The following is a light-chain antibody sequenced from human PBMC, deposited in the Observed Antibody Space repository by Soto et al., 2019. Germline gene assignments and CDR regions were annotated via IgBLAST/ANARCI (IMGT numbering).Light chain of an antibody. CDR1: SSDVGGYNY. CDR2: EVS. Sequence: QSALTQPASVSGSPGQSITISCTGTSSDVGGYNYVSWYQQHPGKAPKLMIYEVSNRPSGVSNRFSGSKSGNTASLTISGLKAEDEADYYCSSYTSSSTRVFGGGTKLT. V-gene: IGLV2-14*01. CDR3: SSYTSSSTRV. J-gene: IGLJ3*02.